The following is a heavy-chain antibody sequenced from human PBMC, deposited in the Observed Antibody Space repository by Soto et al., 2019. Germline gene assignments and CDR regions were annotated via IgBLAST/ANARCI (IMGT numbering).Heavy chain of an antibody. Sequence: EVQLLESGGDLVRPGGSLRLSCVASGITFRTRAMNWVRQAPGEGLEWVSVITDSGGDSKYADSVRGRFTISRDNSKNTLYLQMNSLRIEDTAVYYCAREVVTPKWYFDNWGQGIMVTVSS. J-gene: IGHJ4*02. CDR1: GITFRTRA. V-gene: IGHV3-23*01. CDR2: ITDSGGDS. D-gene: IGHD2-21*01. CDR3: AREVVTPKWYFDN.